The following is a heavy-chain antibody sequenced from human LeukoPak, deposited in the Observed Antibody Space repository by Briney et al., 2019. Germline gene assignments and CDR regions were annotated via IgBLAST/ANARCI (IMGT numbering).Heavy chain of an antibody. V-gene: IGHV4-39*07. CDR2: IYYSGST. J-gene: IGHJ4*02. CDR1: GGSISSSSYY. CDR3: ARGEQLLVKGFDY. D-gene: IGHD6-13*01. Sequence: SETLSLTCTVSGGSISSSSYYWGWIRQPPGKGLEWIGSIYYSGSTYYNPSLKSRVTISVDTSKNQFSLKLSSVTAADTAVYYCARGEQLLVKGFDYWSPGTLVTVSS.